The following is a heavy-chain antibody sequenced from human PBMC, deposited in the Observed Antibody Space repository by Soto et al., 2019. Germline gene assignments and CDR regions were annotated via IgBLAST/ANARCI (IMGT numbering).Heavy chain of an antibody. CDR2: IIPIPGTA. CDR3: ARSQGSSTSLEIYYYYYYGMDV. Sequence: QVQLVQSGAEVQKPGSSVKVSCKASGGTFGSYAISWVRQAPGQGLEWMGGIIPIPGTANYAQKFQGRVTIAAGESTSTAYMELSSLRSEDTAVYYCARSQGSSTSLEIYYYYYYGMDVWGQGTTVTVSS. V-gene: IGHV1-69*01. CDR1: GGTFGSYA. J-gene: IGHJ6*02. D-gene: IGHD2-2*01.